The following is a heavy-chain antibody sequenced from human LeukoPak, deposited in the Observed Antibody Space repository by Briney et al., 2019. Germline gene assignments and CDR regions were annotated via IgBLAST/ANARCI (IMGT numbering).Heavy chain of an antibody. CDR3: ARWGYCSSTSCPGAFDI. CDR1: GGTFSSYA. V-gene: IGHV1-69*05. J-gene: IGHJ3*02. D-gene: IGHD2-2*01. CDR2: IIPIFGTA. Sequence: GASVKVSCKASGGTFSSYAISWVRQAPGQGLEWMGGIIPIFGTANYAQKFQGRVTITTDESTSTAYMELSSLRSEDTAVYYCARWGYCSSTSCPGAFDIWGQGTMVTVSS.